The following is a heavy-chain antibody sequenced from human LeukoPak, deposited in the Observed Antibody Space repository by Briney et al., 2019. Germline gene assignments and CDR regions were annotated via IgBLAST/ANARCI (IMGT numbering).Heavy chain of an antibody. CDR2: ISAYNGNT. CDR1: GYTFTSYG. V-gene: IGHV1-18*01. J-gene: IGHJ6*02. D-gene: IGHD6-13*01. Sequence: ASVKVSCKASGYTFTSYGISWVRQAPGQGLEWMGWISAYNGNTNYAQNLQGRVTTTTDTSTSTAYMELRSLRSDDTAVYYCARYDTAAAGTSAPYYYYGMDVWGQGTTVTVSS. CDR3: ARYDTAAAGTSAPYYYYGMDV.